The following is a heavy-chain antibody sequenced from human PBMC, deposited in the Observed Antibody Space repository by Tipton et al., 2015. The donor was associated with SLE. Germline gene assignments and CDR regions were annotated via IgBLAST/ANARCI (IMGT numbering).Heavy chain of an antibody. J-gene: IGHJ4*02. D-gene: IGHD6-19*01. V-gene: IGHV1-69*01. Sequence: QVQLVQSGAEVKKPGASVKVSCKASGYTFTSYGISWVRQAPGQGLEWMGGIIPIFGTANYAQKFQGRVTITADESTSTAYMELSSLRSEDTAVYYCARETYSSGPGQFDYWGQGTLVTVSS. CDR1: GYTFTSYG. CDR2: IIPIFGTA. CDR3: ARETYSSGPGQFDY.